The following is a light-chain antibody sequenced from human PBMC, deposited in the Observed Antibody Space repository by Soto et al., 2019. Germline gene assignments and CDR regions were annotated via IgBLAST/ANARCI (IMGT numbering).Light chain of an antibody. V-gene: IGKV3-20*01. CDR1: QSVGSNY. Sequence: EFVLTQSPGTLSLSPGERATLSCRASQSVGSNYLAWYQQKPGQAPRLLIYGASSRATGIADRFSGSGSGTDFTLTISRLEPEDFALYYCQQYGDSPTTFGQGTRLEIK. CDR2: GAS. J-gene: IGKJ5*01. CDR3: QQYGDSPTT.